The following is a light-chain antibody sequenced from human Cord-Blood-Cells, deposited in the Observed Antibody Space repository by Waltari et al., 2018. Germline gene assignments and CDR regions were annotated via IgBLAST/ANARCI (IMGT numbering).Light chain of an antibody. CDR3: SSYTSSSTYV. J-gene: IGLJ1*01. V-gene: IGLV2-14*01. CDR2: DVS. CDR1: SSDVGGYNY. Sequence: QSALTQPASVSGSPGQSITISCTGTSSDVGGYNYVSWYQQHPGKAPKLMIYDVSKRPSGVSNRFSGSKSGTTASLTISGLLAEDEADYYCSSYTSSSTYVFGTGTKVTVL.